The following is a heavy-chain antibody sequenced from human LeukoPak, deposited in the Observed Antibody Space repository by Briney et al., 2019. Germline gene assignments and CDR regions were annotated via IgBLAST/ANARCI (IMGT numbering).Heavy chain of an antibody. CDR1: GGSFSGYY. Sequence: PSETLSLTCAVYGGSFSGYYWSWIRQPPGKGLEWIGEINHSGSTNYNPSLKSRVTISVDTSKNQFSLKLSSVTAADTAVYYCAKCVSSSFNYYYYHMDVWGKGTTVIVSS. D-gene: IGHD6-13*01. CDR3: AKCVSSSFNYYYYHMDV. V-gene: IGHV4-34*01. J-gene: IGHJ6*03. CDR2: INHSGST.